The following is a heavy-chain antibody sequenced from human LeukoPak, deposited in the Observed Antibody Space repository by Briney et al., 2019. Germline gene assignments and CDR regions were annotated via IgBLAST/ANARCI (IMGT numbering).Heavy chain of an antibody. J-gene: IGHJ4*02. V-gene: IGHV3-23*01. D-gene: IGHD3-22*01. CDR3: ARAPRDSSGYFFDY. CDR2: ISGSGGST. CDR1: GFTFSSYA. Sequence: GGSLRLSCAASGFTFSSYAMSWVRQAPGKGLEWVSAISGSGGSTYYADTVKGRFTITRDNSKNTLYLHMNSLRAEDTAVYFCARAPRDSSGYFFDYWGQGTLVTVSS.